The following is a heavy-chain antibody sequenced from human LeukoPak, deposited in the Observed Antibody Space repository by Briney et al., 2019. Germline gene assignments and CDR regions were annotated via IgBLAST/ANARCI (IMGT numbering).Heavy chain of an antibody. CDR2: ISGSGGST. V-gene: IGHV3-23*01. J-gene: IGHJ5*02. Sequence: PGGSLRLSRAASGFTFSSYAMSWVRQAPGKGLEWVSAISGSGGSTYYADSVKGRFTISRDNSKNTLYLQMNSLRAEDTAVYYCAKGPRGYSYGYPNKWFDPWGQGTLVTVSS. D-gene: IGHD5-18*01. CDR1: GFTFSSYA. CDR3: AKGPRGYSYGYPNKWFDP.